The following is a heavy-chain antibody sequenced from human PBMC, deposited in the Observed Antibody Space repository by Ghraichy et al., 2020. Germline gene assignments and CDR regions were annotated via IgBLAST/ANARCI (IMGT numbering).Heavy chain of an antibody. CDR1: GFTFNNYW. CDR3: ARERNAGDV. Sequence: GGSRRLTCAASGFTFNNYWISWVRQAPGKGLEWVANINLDGSQKYYVDSVRGRFTISRDNAKNSLYLQMNSLRADDTAVYYCARERNAGDVWGQGTMVTVSS. J-gene: IGHJ6*02. CDR2: INLDGSQK. V-gene: IGHV3-7*03.